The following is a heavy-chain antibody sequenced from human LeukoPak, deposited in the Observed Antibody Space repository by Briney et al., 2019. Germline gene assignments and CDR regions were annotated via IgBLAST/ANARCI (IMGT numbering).Heavy chain of an antibody. CDR2: IYYSGST. D-gene: IGHD3-22*01. CDR1: GGSISSYY. J-gene: IGHJ4*02. V-gene: IGHV4-59*01. CDR3: ARESDTYYYDSSGYYYDY. Sequence: ASETLSLTCTVSGGSISSYYWSWIRQPPGKGLEWIGYIYYSGSTNYNPSLKSRVTISVDTSKNQFSLKLSSLTAADTAVYYCARESDTYYYDSSGYYYDYWGQGTLVTVSS.